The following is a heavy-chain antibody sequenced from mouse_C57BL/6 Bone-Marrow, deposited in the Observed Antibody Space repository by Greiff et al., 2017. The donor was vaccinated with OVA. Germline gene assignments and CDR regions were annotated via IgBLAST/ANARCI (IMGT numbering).Heavy chain of an antibody. D-gene: IGHD2-4*01. Sequence: DVKLVESGGDLVKPGGSLKLSCAASGFTFSSYGMSWVRQTPDKRLEWVATISSGGSYTYYPDSVTGRFTISRDNAKNTLYLQMRSLKSEDTAMYYCERHPYDYFPAWFADWGQGTLVTVSA. CDR1: GFTFSSYG. CDR2: ISSGGSYT. CDR3: ERHPYDYFPAWFAD. V-gene: IGHV5-6*02. J-gene: IGHJ3*01.